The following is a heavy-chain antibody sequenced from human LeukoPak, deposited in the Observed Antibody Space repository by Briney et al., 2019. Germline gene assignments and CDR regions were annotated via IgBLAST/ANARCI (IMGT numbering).Heavy chain of an antibody. CDR3: ARGGPRYFDY. J-gene: IGHJ4*02. CDR1: GFTFSSYT. V-gene: IGHV3-33*08. CDR2: LWYDGSNK. Sequence: GGSLRLSCAASGFTFSSYTMHWVRQAPGKGLEWVAVLWYDGSNKYYADSVQGRFTISRDNSKNTLYLQMNSLRAEDTAMYYCARGGPRYFDYWGQGTLVTVSS.